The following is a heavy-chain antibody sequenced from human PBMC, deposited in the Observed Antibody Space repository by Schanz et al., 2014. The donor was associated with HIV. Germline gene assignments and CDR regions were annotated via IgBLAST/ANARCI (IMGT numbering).Heavy chain of an antibody. CDR2: MNPWSGNT. J-gene: IGHJ4*02. D-gene: IGHD1-20*01. V-gene: IGHV1-8*01. Sequence: QVQLVQSGAEVKKPGASVKVSCTASGYTFTSFDINWVRQATGQGPEWMGWMNPWSGNTGYAQKFRGRASMTRDTSTNTAYLELSSLRSDDTAVYYCARSVGYNDNWHDYWGQGTQVTVSS. CDR1: GYTFTSFD. CDR3: ARSVGYNDNWHDY.